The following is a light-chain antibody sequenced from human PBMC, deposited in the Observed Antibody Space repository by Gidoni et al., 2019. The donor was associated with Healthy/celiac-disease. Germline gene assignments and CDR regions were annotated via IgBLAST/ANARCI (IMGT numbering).Light chain of an antibody. J-gene: IGKJ2*03. Sequence: DIVMTHSPATLSVSPGERATLSCRASQSVSSNLAWYQQKPGQAPRLLIYGASTRGTGIPARVSGSGSGTEFTLTISSLQSEDFAVYYCQQYNNWTLYSFGQGTKLEIK. CDR2: GAS. CDR3: QQYNNWTLYS. V-gene: IGKV3-15*01. CDR1: QSVSSN.